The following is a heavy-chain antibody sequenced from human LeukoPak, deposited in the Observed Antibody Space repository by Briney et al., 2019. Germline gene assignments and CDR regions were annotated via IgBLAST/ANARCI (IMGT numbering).Heavy chain of an antibody. J-gene: IGHJ6*03. V-gene: IGHV1-18*01. CDR2: ISAYNGNT. CDR1: GYTFTSYG. Sequence: GASVKVSCKASGYTFTSYGISWVRQAPGQGLEWMGWISAYNGNTNYAQKLQGRVTMTTDTSTSTAYMELRSLRSDDTAVCYCARVDDFWSGPNGYYYYYYMDVWGKGTTVTVS. CDR3: ARVDDFWSGPNGYYYYYYMDV. D-gene: IGHD3-3*01.